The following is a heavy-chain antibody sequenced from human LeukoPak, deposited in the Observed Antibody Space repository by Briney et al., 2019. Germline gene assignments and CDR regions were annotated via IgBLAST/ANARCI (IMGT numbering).Heavy chain of an antibody. CDR3: ARDLPYYEKRLPKNWYFDL. Sequence: PGGSLGLSCVTSGLNVKNNYMFWVRQSPVKGLEWVSIIYSGGNTFYADSVKGRFTISRDNSKNTLYLQMTSLKAEDTGVYYCARDLPYYEKRLPKNWYFDLWGRGTLVTVSS. D-gene: IGHD3-22*01. V-gene: IGHV3-53*01. J-gene: IGHJ2*01. CDR1: GLNVKNNY. CDR2: IYSGGNT.